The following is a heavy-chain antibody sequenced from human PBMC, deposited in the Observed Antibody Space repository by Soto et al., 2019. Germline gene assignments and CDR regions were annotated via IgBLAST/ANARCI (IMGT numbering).Heavy chain of an antibody. CDR1: GDTFSFYT. D-gene: IGHD6-19*01. CDR3: ARGGRNTAEAY. CDR2: ISAYNGNT. V-gene: IGHV1-18*01. J-gene: IGHJ4*02. Sequence: ASVKVSCKASGDTFSFYTINWVRQAPGQGLEYMGWISAYNGNTNYAQNLQGRVTMTTDTSTSTAYMELRSLRSDDTAVYYCARGGRNTAEAYWGQGSLVTGSS.